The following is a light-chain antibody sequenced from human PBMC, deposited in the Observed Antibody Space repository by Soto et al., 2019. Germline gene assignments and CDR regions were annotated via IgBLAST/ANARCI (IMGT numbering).Light chain of an antibody. J-gene: IGLJ3*02. Sequence: QSVLTQAPSASGTPGQRVTISCSGSTSNIGKNYVYWYQQFPGTAPKLLIYRNNQRPSGVPDRFSGSMSGTSASLAISGLRSEDEADYYCATCDDSLSGWVFGGGTKLTVL. CDR1: TSNIGKNY. CDR3: ATCDDSLSGWV. CDR2: RNN. V-gene: IGLV1-47*01.